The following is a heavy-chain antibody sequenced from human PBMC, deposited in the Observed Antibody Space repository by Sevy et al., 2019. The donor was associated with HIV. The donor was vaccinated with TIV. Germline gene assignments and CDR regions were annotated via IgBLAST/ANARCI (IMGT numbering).Heavy chain of an antibody. Sequence: SETLSLTCTVSGGSISSSSYYWGWIRQPPGKGLEWIGSIYYSGSTYYNTSHKSRVTISVDTSKNQFSLKLSSVTAADTAVYYCARLEWELLSAFDIWGQGTKVTVSS. J-gene: IGHJ3*02. CDR1: GGSISSSSYY. CDR2: IYYSGST. D-gene: IGHD1-26*01. V-gene: IGHV4-39*01. CDR3: ARLEWELLSAFDI.